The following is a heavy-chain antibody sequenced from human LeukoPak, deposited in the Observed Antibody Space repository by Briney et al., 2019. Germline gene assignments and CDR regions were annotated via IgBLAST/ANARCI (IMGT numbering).Heavy chain of an antibody. CDR2: IHYGGITK. D-gene: IGHD6-19*01. CDR3: AKSGSAWTLDY. J-gene: IGHJ4*02. Sequence: GGSLRLSCATSGFTFSSSGVHWVRQAPGKGLEWVAFIHYGGITKYHEDSVKGRFTISRDNSKNTLYLLMSSLRPEDTAMYYCAKSGSAWTLDYWGQGTLVTVSS. CDR1: GFTFSSSG. V-gene: IGHV3-30*02.